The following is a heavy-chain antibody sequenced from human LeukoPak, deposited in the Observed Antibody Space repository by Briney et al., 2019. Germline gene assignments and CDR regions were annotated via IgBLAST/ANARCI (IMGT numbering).Heavy chain of an antibody. D-gene: IGHD2-2*01. J-gene: IGHJ5*02. CDR2: INHSGST. V-gene: IGHV4-34*01. CDR1: GGSFSGYY. CDR3: ASQLLNNWFDP. Sequence: SETLSLTCAVYGGSFSGYYWSWIRQPPGKGLEWIGEINHSGSTNYNPSLKSRVTISVDTSKNQFSLKLSSVTAADTAVYYCASQLLNNWFDPWGQGTLVTVSS.